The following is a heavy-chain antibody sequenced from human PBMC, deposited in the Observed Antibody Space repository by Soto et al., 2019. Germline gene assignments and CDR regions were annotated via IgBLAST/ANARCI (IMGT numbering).Heavy chain of an antibody. CDR1: GFTFSSSA. Sequence: PGGSLRLSCAASGFTFSSSAMSWVRRAPGEGLEWVSAITGGGGGTYYAASVKGRFTISRDNSKNTLYMQMNSLRAEDTAVYYCAKGSGSARPYYFDYWGQGTLVTVSS. CDR2: ITGGGGGT. D-gene: IGHD2-2*01. CDR3: AKGSGSARPYYFDY. J-gene: IGHJ4*02. V-gene: IGHV3-23*01.